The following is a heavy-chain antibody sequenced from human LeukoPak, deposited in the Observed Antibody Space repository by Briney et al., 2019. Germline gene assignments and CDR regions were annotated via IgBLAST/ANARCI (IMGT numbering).Heavy chain of an antibody. CDR3: ARAVGAMSWGDFDY. V-gene: IGHV3-30-3*01. D-gene: IGHD1-26*01. J-gene: IGHJ4*02. CDR1: DFTFSRFP. CDR2: ISSDGSDK. Sequence: GGSLRLSYAASDFTFSRFPMHWVRQAPGKGLEWVALISSDGSDKKYADSVKGRFTMSRDNSKNTLYLQMHSLRVEDTAVYYCARAVGAMSWGDFDYWGQGTLVTVSS.